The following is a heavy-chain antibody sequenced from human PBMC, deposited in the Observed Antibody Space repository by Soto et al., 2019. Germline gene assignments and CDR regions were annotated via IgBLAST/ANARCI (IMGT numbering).Heavy chain of an antibody. D-gene: IGHD3-9*01. CDR3: ARDLIVFDTTGFHF. J-gene: IGHJ4*01. CDR2: IHHSGTT. V-gene: IGHV4-30-4*01. Sequence: QVLLQESGPGLVKASQTLSLDCTVSGDPIGSGDFYWTWIRQTPERGLEWIGNIHHSGTTSYNPSLGSRLSISMDTSRNVVSLSLTSVTVADTAVYFCARDLIVFDTTGFHFWGRGILVSV. CDR1: GDPIGSGDFY.